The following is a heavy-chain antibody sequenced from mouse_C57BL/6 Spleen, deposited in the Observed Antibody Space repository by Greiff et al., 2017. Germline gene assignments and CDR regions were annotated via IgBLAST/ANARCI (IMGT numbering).Heavy chain of an antibody. Sequence: QVQLQQPGAELVMPGASVKLSCKASGYTFTSYWMHWVKQRPGQGLEWIGEIDPSDSYTNYNQKFKGKSTLTVDKSSGTAYMQLSSLTSEDSAVYYCASPLLLRTGAMDYWGQGTSVTVSS. CDR2: IDPSDSYT. V-gene: IGHV1-69*01. CDR3: ASPLLLRTGAMDY. CDR1: GYTFTSYW. J-gene: IGHJ4*01. D-gene: IGHD1-1*01.